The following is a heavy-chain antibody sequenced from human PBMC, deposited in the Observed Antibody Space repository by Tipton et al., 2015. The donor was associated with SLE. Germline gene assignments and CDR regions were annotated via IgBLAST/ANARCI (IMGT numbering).Heavy chain of an antibody. CDR3: ARRHFDTSGYYRGAFDI. Sequence: TLSLTCTVSGGSISSGGYYWTWIRQLPGKGLEWIGYIYYSGNTYYNPSLKSRVSISVDTSKNQFFLELISVTAADTAVYYCARRHFDTSGYYRGAFDIWGQGKMVTVSS. V-gene: IGHV4-31*03. J-gene: IGHJ3*02. CDR1: GGSISSGGYY. CDR2: IYYSGNT. D-gene: IGHD3-22*01.